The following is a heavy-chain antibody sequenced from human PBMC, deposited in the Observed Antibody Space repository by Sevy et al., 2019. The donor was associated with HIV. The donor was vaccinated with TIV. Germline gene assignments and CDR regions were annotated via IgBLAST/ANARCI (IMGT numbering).Heavy chain of an antibody. Sequence: GGSLRLSCAASEFTFSSYAVHWVRQAPGKGLEWVAVISDDGSNKYYADSVKGRFTISRDNSKNTLYLQMSSLRAEDTAMFYCARDRQYCSGGTCYRTGYFDYWGQGTLVTVSS. CDR1: EFTFSSYA. V-gene: IGHV3-30-3*01. J-gene: IGHJ4*02. CDR2: ISDDGSNK. CDR3: ARDRQYCSGGTCYRTGYFDY. D-gene: IGHD2-15*01.